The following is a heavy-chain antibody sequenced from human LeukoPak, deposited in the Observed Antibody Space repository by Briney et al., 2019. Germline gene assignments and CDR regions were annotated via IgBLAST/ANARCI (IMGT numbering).Heavy chain of an antibody. J-gene: IGHJ5*02. D-gene: IGHD3-9*01. Sequence: SVCLSCKVSRVTLSSYAISWVRQAPGQGVECLGGIIPIFGAANYAQKFQGRVTITADESTSTAYMELSSLRSEDTAVYYCAISDDIFPPRGEWGSYNWFDPWGQGTLVTVSS. CDR2: IIPIFGAA. CDR1: RVTLSSYA. V-gene: IGHV1-69*13. CDR3: AISDDIFPPRGEWGSYNWFDP.